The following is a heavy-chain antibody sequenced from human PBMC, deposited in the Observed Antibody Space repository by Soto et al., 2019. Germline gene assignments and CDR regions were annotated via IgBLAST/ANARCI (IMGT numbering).Heavy chain of an antibody. CDR3: ARGGEKYSLPY. CDR1: GYTFTSYV. CDR2: ISTYSGNT. Sequence: SCRASGYTFTSYVISWVRQAPGQGLEWMGSISTYSGNTDYAQNLQGRVTMTTETSTTIAYMELRSLRSDVTAVYYCARGGEKYSLPYWCQGILVTV. J-gene: IGHJ4*02. D-gene: IGHD2-15*01. V-gene: IGHV1-18*01.